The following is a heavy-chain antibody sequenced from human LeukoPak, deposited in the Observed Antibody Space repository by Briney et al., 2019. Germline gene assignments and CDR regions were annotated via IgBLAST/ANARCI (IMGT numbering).Heavy chain of an antibody. D-gene: IGHD1-14*01. J-gene: IGHJ6*02. CDR2: IDYSGST. Sequence: PSETVSLTCTVSGGSISSSSYYWGWIRQPPGKGPQWIGSIDYSGSTYYNRCLKSRVAKSVDTSNSQFSPKLSSVTAADTAVYYWARRHRMTEGGYYSSGMDVWGQGTTVTVSS. V-gene: IGHV4-39*01. CDR3: ARRHRMTEGGYYSSGMDV. CDR1: GGSISSSSYY.